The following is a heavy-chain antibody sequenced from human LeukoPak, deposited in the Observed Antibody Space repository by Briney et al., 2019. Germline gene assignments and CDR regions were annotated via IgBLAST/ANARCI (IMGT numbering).Heavy chain of an antibody. CDR3: AREGAIFGVVTRFDY. CDR1: SGSINSYY. J-gene: IGHJ4*02. V-gene: IGHV4-59*12. Sequence: SETLSLTCTVSSGSINSYYWSWMRHSPGKGLEWIGYIYYTGITKYNPSLKSRVTISVDTSKNQFSLKLSSVTAADTAVYYCAREGAIFGVVTRFDYWGQGTLVTVSS. D-gene: IGHD3-3*01. CDR2: IYYTGIT.